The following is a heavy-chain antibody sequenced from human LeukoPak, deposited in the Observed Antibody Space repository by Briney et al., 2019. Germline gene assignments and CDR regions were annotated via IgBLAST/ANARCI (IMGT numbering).Heavy chain of an antibody. CDR2: IYTSGST. CDR3: AREYLVGAWFDP. D-gene: IGHD2-15*01. V-gene: IGHV4-61*02. J-gene: IGHJ5*02. Sequence: SQTLSLTCTVSGCSISSGSYYWSWIRQPAGKGLEWIGRIYTSGSTNYNPSLKSRVTISVDTSKNQFSLKLSSVTAADTAVYYCAREYLVGAWFDPWGQGTLVTVSS. CDR1: GCSISSGSYY.